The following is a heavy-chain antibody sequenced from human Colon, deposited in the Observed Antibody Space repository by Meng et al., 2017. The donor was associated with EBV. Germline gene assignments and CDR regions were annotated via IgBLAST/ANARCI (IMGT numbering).Heavy chain of an antibody. Sequence: LLRAGGGLVLPWGSLRLSCAASGFTFSSYSMSWVRQAPGTGLEWVSTISGTTGNTNYADPVKGRFTISSDNSKSTLFLQMNSLRAEDTALYYCAKKGSPGFQPYDYWGQGTLVTVSS. D-gene: IGHD2-2*01. CDR2: ISGTTGNT. V-gene: IGHV3-23*01. J-gene: IGHJ4*02. CDR1: GFTFSSYS. CDR3: AKKGSPGFQPYDY.